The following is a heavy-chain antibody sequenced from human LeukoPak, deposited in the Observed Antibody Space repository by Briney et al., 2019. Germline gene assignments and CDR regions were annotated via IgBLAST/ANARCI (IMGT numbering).Heavy chain of an antibody. CDR2: ITGSGAFT. CDR1: GFTFIKYS. CDR3: SRAANFWSGYFDY. D-gene: IGHD3-3*01. V-gene: IGHV3-23*01. Sequence: GGSLRLSCAASGFTFIKYSMTWVRQAPGKGLEWVSAITGSGAFTDYADSVKGRFTISRDDAKNTLYLQMNSLRAEDTAVYYCSRAANFWSGYFDYWGQGALVTVSP. J-gene: IGHJ4*02.